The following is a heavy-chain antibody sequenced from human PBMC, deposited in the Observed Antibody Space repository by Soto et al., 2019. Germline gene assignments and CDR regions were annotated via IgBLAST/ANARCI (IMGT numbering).Heavy chain of an antibody. CDR3: AKEREFWGGYYKHRGFDY. V-gene: IGHV3-23*01. J-gene: IGHJ4*02. D-gene: IGHD3-3*01. CDR1: GFTFSSYA. Sequence: EVQLLESGGGLVQPGGSLRLSCAASGFTFSSYAMSWVRQAPGKGLEWVSAISGSGSTTHYADSVKGRFTISRDSSKNTVHLQMNSLRAEDTAVYYCAKEREFWGGYYKHRGFDYWGQGTLVTVSS. CDR2: ISGSGSTT.